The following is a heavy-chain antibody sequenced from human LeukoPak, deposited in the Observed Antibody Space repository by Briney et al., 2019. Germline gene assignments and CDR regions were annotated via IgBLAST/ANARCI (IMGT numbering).Heavy chain of an antibody. V-gene: IGHV4-4*07. CDR1: GGSINSYY. D-gene: IGHD6-19*01. Sequence: SETLSLTCTVSGGSINSYYWSWIRQPAGKGLEWIGRIYSSGSTNYNPSLKSRVTMSIDTSKNQFSLKLSSVTAADTAVYYCARVKYSSGWSNGYFDYWGQGTLVTVSS. CDR3: ARVKYSSGWSNGYFDY. CDR2: IYSSGST. J-gene: IGHJ4*02.